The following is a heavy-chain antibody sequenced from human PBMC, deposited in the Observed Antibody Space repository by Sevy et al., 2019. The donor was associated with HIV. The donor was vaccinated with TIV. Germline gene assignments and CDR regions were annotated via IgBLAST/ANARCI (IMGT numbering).Heavy chain of an antibody. D-gene: IGHD2-8*02. J-gene: IGHJ4*02. CDR3: ARDMRGSHCTGGSCYLYF. CDR1: GFTFSTYA. Sequence: GGSLRLSCAASGFTFSTYAMHWVRQAPGKGPEWVTIISYDGTNKYYADSVKGRFTISRDNSKNTLYLEMNRLRVDDTAVYYCARDMRGSHCTGGSCYLYFWGQGTLVTVSS. CDR2: ISYDGTNK. V-gene: IGHV3-30-3*01.